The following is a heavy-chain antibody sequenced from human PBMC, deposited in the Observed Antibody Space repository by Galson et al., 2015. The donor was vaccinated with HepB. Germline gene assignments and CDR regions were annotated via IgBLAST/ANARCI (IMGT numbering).Heavy chain of an antibody. V-gene: IGHV1-24*01. CDR1: GYTLTELS. Sequence: SVKVSCKVSGYTLTELSMHWVRQAPGKGLEWMGGFDPEDGETIYAQKFQGRVTMTEDTSTDTAYMERSSLRSEDTAVYYCALRGYSYGYVDYWGQGTLVTVSS. J-gene: IGHJ4*02. CDR3: ALRGYSYGYVDY. CDR2: FDPEDGET. D-gene: IGHD5-18*01.